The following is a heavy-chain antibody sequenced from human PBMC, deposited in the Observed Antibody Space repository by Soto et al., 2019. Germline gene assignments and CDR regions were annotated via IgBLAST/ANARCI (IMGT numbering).Heavy chain of an antibody. CDR2: IYPGDSDT. V-gene: IGHV5-51*01. J-gene: IGHJ4*02. CDR1: GYSFSAYW. D-gene: IGHD1-1*01. Sequence: GESLKISCKGSGYSFSAYWIAWVRQMPGKGLEWMGIIYPGDSDTRYSPSFRGQVTISADKSVSTAYLQWSSLKASDTALYYCARGVEGTFQPHYLDYWGQGNLLTVSS. CDR3: ARGVEGTFQPHYLDY.